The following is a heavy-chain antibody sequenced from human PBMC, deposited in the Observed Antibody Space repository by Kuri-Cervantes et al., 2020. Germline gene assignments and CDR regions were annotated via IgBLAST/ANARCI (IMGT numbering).Heavy chain of an antibody. V-gene: IGHV1-69*05. Sequence: ASVKVSCKASGDTFSRFHFNWVRQAPGQGLEWMGGIIPIFGTANYAQKLQGRVTITTDESTSTAYMELSSLRAEDTAVYYCAKDTGLVSRAVVDTAMHFDYWGQGTLVTVSS. J-gene: IGHJ4*02. D-gene: IGHD5-18*01. CDR3: AKDTGLVSRAVVDTAMHFDY. CDR2: IIPIFGTA. CDR1: GDTFSRFH.